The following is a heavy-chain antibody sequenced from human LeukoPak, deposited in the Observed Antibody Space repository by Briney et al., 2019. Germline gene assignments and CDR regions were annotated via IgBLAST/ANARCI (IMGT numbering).Heavy chain of an antibody. D-gene: IGHD1-1*01. V-gene: IGHV4-59*08. J-gene: IGHJ4*02. CDR3: ARHKEESGAYRPNDY. Sequence: PSETLSLTCTVSGGSISSYYWSWIRQPPGKGLEWIGFIYYTGSTDYNPSLKSRVTMSVDTSKNQFSLKLSSVTAADTAVYYCARHKEESGAYRPNDYWGQGTLVTVSS. CDR2: IYYTGST. CDR1: GGSISSYY.